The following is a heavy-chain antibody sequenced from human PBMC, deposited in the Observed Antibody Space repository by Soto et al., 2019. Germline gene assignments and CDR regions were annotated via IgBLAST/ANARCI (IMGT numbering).Heavy chain of an antibody. CDR3: AKDGPEERDGVYGMAV. CDR2: ISYDGSNK. Sequence: GGSLRLSCAASGFTLSNSGINWVRQAPGKGLEWVAVISYDGSNKYYADSVKGRFTISRDNSKNTLYLQMNSLRAEDTAVYYCAKDGPEERDGVYGMAVWGQGTTVTVSS. V-gene: IGHV3-30*18. CDR1: GFTLSNSG. J-gene: IGHJ6*02. D-gene: IGHD1-26*01.